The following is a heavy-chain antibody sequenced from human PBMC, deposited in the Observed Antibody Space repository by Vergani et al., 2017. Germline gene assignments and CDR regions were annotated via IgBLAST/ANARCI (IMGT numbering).Heavy chain of an antibody. J-gene: IGHJ4*02. CDR2: ICHTEDT. D-gene: IGHD6-13*01. V-gene: IGHV4-4*03. Sequence: QVQLQESGPGLVKPPGTLSLTCAVSGDSISSNNCWTWVRQPPGKGLEWIGEICHTEDTKYSPSLKSRVTMSVDTSKNQFSLSLNSVTAADTAIYYCARDERRPWSNSWARFEYWGLGIPVTVSS. CDR1: GDSISSNNC. CDR3: ARDERRPWSNSWARFEY.